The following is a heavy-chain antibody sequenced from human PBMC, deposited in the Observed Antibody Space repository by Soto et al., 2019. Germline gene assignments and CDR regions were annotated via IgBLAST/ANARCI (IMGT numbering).Heavy chain of an antibody. CDR1: GGSISSGGYY. CDR2: IYYSGST. V-gene: IGHV4-31*03. CDR3: ARDVMVRGVTLYYYGMDV. D-gene: IGHD3-10*01. Sequence: QVQLQESGPGLVKPSQTLSLTCTVSGGSISSGGYYWSWIRQHPGKGLEWIGYIYYSGSTYYNPSLTSRVTMAVDTSKDQFSLKLSSVTAADTAVYYCARDVMVRGVTLYYYGMDVWGQGTTVTVSS. J-gene: IGHJ6*02.